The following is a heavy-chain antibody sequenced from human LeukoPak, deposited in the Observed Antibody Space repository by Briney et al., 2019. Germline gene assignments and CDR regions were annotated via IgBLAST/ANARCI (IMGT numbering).Heavy chain of an antibody. V-gene: IGHV6-1*01. CDR1: QYSVSSNSAA. CDR3: ARGPQLVDYYYVDV. D-gene: IGHD6-13*01. J-gene: IGHJ6*03. CDR2: TYYRSKWYY. Sequence: SQTLSLTCAISQYSVSSNSAAWDWIRQSPSRGLEWLGRTYYRSKWYYDYAVSVKSRITINPDTSKNQFSLQLNSETPDDTAVYYCARGPQLVDYYYVDVWGKGTTVTVSS.